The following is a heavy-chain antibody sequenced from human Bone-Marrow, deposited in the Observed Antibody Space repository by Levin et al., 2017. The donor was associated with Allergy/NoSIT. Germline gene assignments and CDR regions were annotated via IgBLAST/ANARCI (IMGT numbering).Heavy chain of an antibody. Sequence: GESLKISCAASGFTFSSYAMSWVRQAPGKGLEWVSAISGSGGRTYYVDSVKGRFTISRDNSKNTLYLQMNSLRAEDTAVYYCAKEEREIAVADYWGQGTLVTVSS. CDR2: ISGSGGRT. D-gene: IGHD6-19*01. V-gene: IGHV3-23*01. J-gene: IGHJ4*02. CDR1: GFTFSSYA. CDR3: AKEEREIAVADY.